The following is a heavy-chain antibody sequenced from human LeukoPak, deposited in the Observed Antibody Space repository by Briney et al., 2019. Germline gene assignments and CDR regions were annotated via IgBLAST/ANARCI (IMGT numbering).Heavy chain of an antibody. CDR1: GGSISSSSYY. CDR2: IYYSGST. J-gene: IGHJ4*02. V-gene: IGHV4-39*07. Sequence: SETLSLTCTVSGGSISSSSYYWGWIRQPPGKGLEWIGSIYYSGSTYHNPSLKSRVTISVDTSKNQFSLKLSSVTAADTAVYYCARRRWLQSERYFDYWGQGTLVTVSS. CDR3: ARRRWLQSERYFDY. D-gene: IGHD5-24*01.